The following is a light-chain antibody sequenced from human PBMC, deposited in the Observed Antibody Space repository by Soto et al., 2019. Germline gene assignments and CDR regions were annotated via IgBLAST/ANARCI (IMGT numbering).Light chain of an antibody. J-gene: IGKJ1*01. V-gene: IGKV3-20*01. CDR2: GAS. CDR1: QSVSSTY. CDR3: QQYADSPRT. Sequence: EIVLTQSPGTLSLSPGERATLSCRAGQSVSSTYLAWYQQKPGQAPRLLIYGASSRATGIPDRFSGSGSGTDFTLTISRLEPEDFAVYYCQQYADSPRTFGQGTKVEIK.